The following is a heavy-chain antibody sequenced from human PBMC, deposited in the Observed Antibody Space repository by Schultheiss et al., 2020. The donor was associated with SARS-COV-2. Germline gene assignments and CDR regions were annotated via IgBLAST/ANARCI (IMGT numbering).Heavy chain of an antibody. CDR3: ARGFLPRLRPSVAFDI. J-gene: IGHJ3*02. Sequence: SETLSLTCAVYGGSFSGYYWSWIRQPPGKGLEWIGEINHSGSTNYNPSLKSRVTISVDTSKNQFSLKLSSVTAADTAVYYCARGFLPRLRPSVAFDIWGQGTMVTVSS. V-gene: IGHV4-34*01. CDR2: INHSGST. CDR1: GGSFSGYY. D-gene: IGHD3-16*01.